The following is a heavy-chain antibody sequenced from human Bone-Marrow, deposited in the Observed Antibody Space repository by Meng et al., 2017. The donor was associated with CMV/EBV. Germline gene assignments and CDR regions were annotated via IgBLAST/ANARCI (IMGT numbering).Heavy chain of an antibody. J-gene: IGHJ3*02. CDR1: GFTFSSYS. Sequence: GESLKISCAASGFTFSSYSMNWVRQAPGKGLEWVSSISSSSSYIYYADSVKGRFTISRDNAKNSLYLQMNSLRAEDTAVYYCAGYCSSTSCHWYAFDIWGQGTMVTVSS. V-gene: IGHV3-21*01. CDR3: AGYCSSTSCHWYAFDI. CDR2: ISSSSSYI. D-gene: IGHD2-2*01.